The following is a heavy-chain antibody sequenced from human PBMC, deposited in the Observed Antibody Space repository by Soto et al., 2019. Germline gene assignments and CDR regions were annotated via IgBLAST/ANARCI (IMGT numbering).Heavy chain of an antibody. D-gene: IGHD2-15*01. J-gene: IGHJ4*02. CDR2: ISAYNGNT. V-gene: IGHV1-18*01. CDR3: AREGAYCSSGTCYLDY. CDR1: AYTFTSYG. Sequence: QVQLVQSGAEVKKPGASVKVSCKASAYTFTSYGISWVRQAPGQGLEWMGWISAYNGNTNYAQKLQGRGSMTTDTSTSTAYMELRSLSSDDTAVYYCAREGAYCSSGTCYLDYWGQGALLTGSS.